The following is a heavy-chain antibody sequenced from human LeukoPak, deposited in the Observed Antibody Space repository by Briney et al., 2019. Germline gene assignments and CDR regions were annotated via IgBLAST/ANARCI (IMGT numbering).Heavy chain of an antibody. V-gene: IGHV4-38-2*01. CDR1: GYSISSGYY. J-gene: IGHJ4*02. D-gene: IGHD6-6*01. CDR2: IYHSGST. CDR3: ARRVSSSSSGFDY. Sequence: PSETLSLTCAVSGYSISSGYYWGWIRQPPGKGLAWIGSIYHSGSTYYNPSLKSRVTISVDTSKNQFSLKLSSVTAADTAVYYCARRVSSSSSGFDYWGQGTLVTVSS.